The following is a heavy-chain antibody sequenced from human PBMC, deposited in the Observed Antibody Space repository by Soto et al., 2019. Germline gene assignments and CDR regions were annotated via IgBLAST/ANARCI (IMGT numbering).Heavy chain of an antibody. CDR2: IESGGST. Sequence: RLSCNASGFTVSSTYMSWGRQAPGMGLEWVAVIESGGSTNYADSVKGRFTISRDIPKNMIYLQLHTLRAEDTAVYYCAKDLGPLRLLNYCFYGLHXWGQGTTVTVS. CDR1: GFTVSSTY. CDR3: AKDLGPLRLLNYCFYGLHX. D-gene: IGHD2-15*01. J-gene: IGHJ6*02. V-gene: IGHV3-53*01.